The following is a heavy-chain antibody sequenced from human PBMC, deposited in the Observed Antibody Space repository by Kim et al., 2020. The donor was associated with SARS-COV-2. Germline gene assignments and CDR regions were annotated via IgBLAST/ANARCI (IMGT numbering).Heavy chain of an antibody. V-gene: IGHV4-34*01. CDR1: GGSFSGYY. J-gene: IGHJ4*02. CDR2: INHSGST. CDR3: ARGVLSIAARPPFDY. Sequence: SETLSLTCAVYGGSFSGYYWSWIRQPPGKGLEWIGEINHSGSTNYNPSLKSRVTISVDTSKNQFSLKLSSVTAADTAVYYCARGVLSIAARPPFDYWGQGTLVTVSS. D-gene: IGHD6-6*01.